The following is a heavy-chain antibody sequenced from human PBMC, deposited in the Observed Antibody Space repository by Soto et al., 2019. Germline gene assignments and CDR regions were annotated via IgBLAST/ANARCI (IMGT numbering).Heavy chain of an antibody. CDR2: INAGNGNT. D-gene: IGHD3-16*01. V-gene: IGHV1-3*01. J-gene: IGHJ6*02. Sequence: QVQLVQSETEVKKPGASVKVSCKASGYTFNRYNMHWVCQAPGQRLEWMGWINAGNGNTKYSQKFQGRITITRDTSASTAYMELSSLRSEDTAVYYCAGEGGDGWGYHSYGMDVWGQGTTVTVSS. CDR1: GYTFNRYN. CDR3: AGEGGDGWGYHSYGMDV.